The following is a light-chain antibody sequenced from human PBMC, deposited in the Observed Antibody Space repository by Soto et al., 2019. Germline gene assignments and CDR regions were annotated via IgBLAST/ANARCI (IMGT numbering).Light chain of an antibody. CDR3: LQDYSYPWT. Sequence: IQMTQSPSSLSASVGDTVTITCRARQGIRNDLGWYQQKPGKAPKLLIHAASSLESGVPTRFSGSGSGTDFTFTISSLQAEDFATYYCLQDYSYPWTFGQGTKVEI. J-gene: IGKJ1*01. V-gene: IGKV1-6*01. CDR1: QGIRND. CDR2: AAS.